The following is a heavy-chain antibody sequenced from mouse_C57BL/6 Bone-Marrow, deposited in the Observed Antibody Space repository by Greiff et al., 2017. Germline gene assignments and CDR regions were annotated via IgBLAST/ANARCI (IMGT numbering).Heavy chain of an antibody. Sequence: DVKLVESGGDLVKPGGSLKLSCAASGFTFSSYGMSWVRQTPDKRLEWVATISSGGSYTYYPDSVKGRFTISRDNAKNTLYLQMSSLKSEDTAMYYCARLGREGDYWGQGTTLTVSS. V-gene: IGHV5-6*02. D-gene: IGHD4-1*01. CDR3: ARLGREGDY. CDR2: ISSGGSYT. J-gene: IGHJ2*01. CDR1: GFTFSSYG.